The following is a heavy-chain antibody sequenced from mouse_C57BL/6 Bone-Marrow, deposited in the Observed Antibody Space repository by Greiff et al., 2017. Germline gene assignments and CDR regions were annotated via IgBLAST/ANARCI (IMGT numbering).Heavy chain of an antibody. D-gene: IGHD2-12*01. J-gene: IGHJ2*03. CDR3: ASSGPRARSYDY. V-gene: IGHV1-55*01. Sequence: QVQLQQSGAELVKPGASVKMSCKASGYSFTSYWITWVKQRPGQGLEWIGAIYPTSGRTNYNEKFKSKAILTVDTTSNTAYMQLSILTSRDSAVFSSASSGPRARSYDYGCRGNGLTLS. CDR1: GYSFTSYW. CDR2: IYPTSGRT.